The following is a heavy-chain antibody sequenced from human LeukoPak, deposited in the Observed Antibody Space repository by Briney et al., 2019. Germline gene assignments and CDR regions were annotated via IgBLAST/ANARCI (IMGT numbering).Heavy chain of an antibody. CDR1: GGTFSSYA. CDR2: IIPIFGTA. D-gene: IGHD6-13*01. J-gene: IGHJ3*02. CDR3: ARPFGYSSSWYPLDI. V-gene: IGHV1-69*05. Sequence: SVKVSCKASGGTFSSYAISWVRQAPGQGLEWMGGIIPIFGTANYAQKFQGRVTITTDESTSTAYMELSSLRSEDTAVYYCARPFGYSSSWYPLDIWGQGTMVTVSS.